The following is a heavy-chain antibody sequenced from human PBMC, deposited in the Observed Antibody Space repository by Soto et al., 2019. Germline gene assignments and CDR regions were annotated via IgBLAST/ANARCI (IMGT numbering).Heavy chain of an antibody. Sequence: ASVKVSCKASGYTFTSYDISWVRQATGQGLEWMGWMNPNSGNTGYAQKFQGRVTMTRNTSISTAYMELSSLRSEDTAVYYCARDFYYYGSGSPSMDVWGQGTTVTVSS. CDR2: MNPNSGNT. V-gene: IGHV1-8*01. D-gene: IGHD3-10*01. J-gene: IGHJ6*02. CDR3: ARDFYYYGSGSPSMDV. CDR1: GYTFTSYD.